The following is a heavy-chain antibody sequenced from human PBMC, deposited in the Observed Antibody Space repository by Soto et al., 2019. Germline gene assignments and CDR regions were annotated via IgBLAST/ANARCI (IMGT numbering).Heavy chain of an antibody. D-gene: IGHD2-2*01. CDR3: AMSFAAAVDY. CDR1: GGSISSYY. V-gene: IGHV4-59*08. CDR2: IYYRGST. J-gene: IGHJ4*02. Sequence: SETLSLTCTVSGGSISSYYWSWIRQPPGKGLEWIGYIYYRGSTNYNPSLKSRVTISVDTSKNQFSLKLSSVTAADTAVYYCAMSFAAAVDYWGQGTLVTVSS.